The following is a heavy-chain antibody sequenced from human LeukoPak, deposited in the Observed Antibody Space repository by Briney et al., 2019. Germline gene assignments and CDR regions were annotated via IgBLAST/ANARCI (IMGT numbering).Heavy chain of an antibody. V-gene: IGHV3-23*01. CDR3: AKGGPHMVRGVIIPLDY. D-gene: IGHD3-10*01. CDR1: GFTFSSYG. CDR2: ISGSGGST. J-gene: IGHJ4*02. Sequence: GGSLRLSCAASGFTFSSYGMSWVRQAPGKGLEWVSAISGSGGSTYYADSVKGRFTISRDNSKNTLYLQMNSLRAEDTAVYYCAKGGPHMVRGVIIPLDYWGQGTLVTVSS.